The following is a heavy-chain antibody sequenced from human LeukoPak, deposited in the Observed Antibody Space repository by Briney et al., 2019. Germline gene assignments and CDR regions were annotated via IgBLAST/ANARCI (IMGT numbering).Heavy chain of an antibody. Sequence: GGSLRLSCAASGLTFSSYSMNWVRQAPGKGLEWVSSISSSSYIYYADSVKGRFTISRDNAKNSLYLQMNSLRAEDTAVYYCARVGCSGGSCLDYWGQGTLVTVSS. D-gene: IGHD2-15*01. V-gene: IGHV3-21*01. CDR2: ISSSSYI. CDR3: ARVGCSGGSCLDY. J-gene: IGHJ4*02. CDR1: GLTFSSYS.